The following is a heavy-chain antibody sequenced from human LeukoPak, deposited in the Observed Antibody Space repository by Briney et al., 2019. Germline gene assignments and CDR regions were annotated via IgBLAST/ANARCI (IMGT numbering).Heavy chain of an antibody. CDR3: ARVSSIAAAGHDAFDI. Sequence: GGSLRLSCAASGFTFSSYAMSWVRQAPGKGLVWVSRINSDGSSTSYADSVKGRFTISRDNAKNTLYLQMNSLRAEDTAVYYCARVSSIAAAGHDAFDIWGQGTMVTVSS. CDR2: INSDGSST. J-gene: IGHJ3*02. CDR1: GFTFSSYA. D-gene: IGHD6-13*01. V-gene: IGHV3-74*01.